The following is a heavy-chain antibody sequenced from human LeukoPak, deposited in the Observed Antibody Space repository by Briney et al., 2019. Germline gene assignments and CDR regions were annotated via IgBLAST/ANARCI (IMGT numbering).Heavy chain of an antibody. D-gene: IGHD6-13*01. Sequence: SETLSLTCAVYGGSFSGYNWGWIRQPPGKGREWIGEINHSGSTNYNPSLKSRVTISVDTSKNQFSLKLSSVTAADTAVYYCARRYSNSWYNYWGQGTWVTVSS. CDR2: INHSGST. J-gene: IGHJ4*02. CDR3: ARRYSNSWYNY. CDR1: GGSFSGYN. V-gene: IGHV4-34*01.